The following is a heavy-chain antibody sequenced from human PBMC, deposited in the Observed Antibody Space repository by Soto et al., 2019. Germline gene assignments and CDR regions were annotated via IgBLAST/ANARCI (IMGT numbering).Heavy chain of an antibody. CDR2: IYHSGST. D-gene: IGHD2-21*02. CDR1: GGSISSSNW. CDR3: ARARIAYCGGDCYPAEAFDI. Sequence: QVQLQESGPGLVKPSGTLSLTCAVSGGSISSSNWWSWVRPPPGRGLEWIGEIYHSGSTNYNPSLKSRVTISVDNSKNQFSLKLSSLTAADTAVYYCARARIAYCGGDCYPAEAFDIWGQGTVVTVSS. J-gene: IGHJ3*02. V-gene: IGHV4-4*02.